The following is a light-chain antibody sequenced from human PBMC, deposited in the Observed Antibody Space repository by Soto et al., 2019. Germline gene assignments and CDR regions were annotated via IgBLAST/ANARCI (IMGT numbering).Light chain of an antibody. J-gene: IGLJ1*01. CDR1: TGAVTSGHY. Sequence: VVTQEPSLTVSPGGTVTLTCGSSTGAVTSGHYPYWFQQKPGQAPRTLIYDTSNKHSWTPARFSGSLLGGKAALTLSGAQPEDEAEYYCLLSYSGATYVFGTGTKLTVL. CDR3: LLSYSGATYV. V-gene: IGLV7-46*01. CDR2: DTS.